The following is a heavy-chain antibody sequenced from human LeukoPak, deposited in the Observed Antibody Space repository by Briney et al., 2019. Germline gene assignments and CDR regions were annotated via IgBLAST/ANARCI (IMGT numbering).Heavy chain of an antibody. J-gene: IGHJ4*02. V-gene: IGHV3-30*02. CDR3: ARDMAAGTDFDY. CDR2: IRYDGRNK. CDR1: GFIFSSYG. Sequence: GGSLRLSCAASGFIFSSYGMHWVRQAPGKGLEWVAFIRYDGRNKYYADSVKGRFTISRDNSKNTLYLQMNSLRAEDTAVFYCARDMAAGTDFDYWGQGTLVTVSS. D-gene: IGHD6-13*01.